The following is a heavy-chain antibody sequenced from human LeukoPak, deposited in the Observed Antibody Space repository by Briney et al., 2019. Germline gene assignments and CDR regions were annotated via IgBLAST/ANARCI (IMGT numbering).Heavy chain of an antibody. J-gene: IGHJ6*03. V-gene: IGHV3-48*01. CDR3: AKGAAGTPYYYYMDV. D-gene: IGHD6-13*01. CDR2: ISSRSRTI. CDR1: GFTFSSYS. Sequence: GGSLRLSCAASGFTFSSYSMNWVRQAPGKGLEWVSYISSRSRTIYYADSVKGRFTISRDNAKNSLYLQMNSLRAEDTAVYYCAKGAAGTPYYYYMDVWGKGATVTISS.